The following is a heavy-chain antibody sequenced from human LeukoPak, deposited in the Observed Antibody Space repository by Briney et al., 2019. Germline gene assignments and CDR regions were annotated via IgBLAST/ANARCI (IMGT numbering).Heavy chain of an antibody. CDR3: AKGGGFDY. Sequence: GGSLRLSCAASGFTFSSYAMHWVRQAPGKGLEWVAVISYDGSNKYYADSVKGRFTISRDNSKNTLYLQMNSLRAEDTAVYYCAKGGGFDYWGQGTLVTVSS. J-gene: IGHJ4*02. D-gene: IGHD2-15*01. CDR2: ISYDGSNK. V-gene: IGHV3-30-3*01. CDR1: GFTFSSYA.